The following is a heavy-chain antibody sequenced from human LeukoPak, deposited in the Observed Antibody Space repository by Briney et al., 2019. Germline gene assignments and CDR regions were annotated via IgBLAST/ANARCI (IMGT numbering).Heavy chain of an antibody. V-gene: IGHV1-46*01. CDR2: INPSGGST. J-gene: IGHJ4*02. Sequence: ASVKVSCKASGCTFTSYGISWVRQAPGQGLEWMGIINPSGGSTNYAQNFQGRVTMTRDISSKTVYMELSSLRSEDTAVYYCARDRDYGGNPSTFGYWGQGTLVTVSS. CDR3: ARDRDYGGNPSTFGY. CDR1: GCTFTSYG. D-gene: IGHD4-23*01.